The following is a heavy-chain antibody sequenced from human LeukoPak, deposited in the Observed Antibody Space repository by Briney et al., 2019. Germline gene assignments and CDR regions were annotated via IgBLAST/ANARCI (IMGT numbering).Heavy chain of an antibody. CDR2: IYYSGST. J-gene: IGHJ4*02. V-gene: IGHV4-59*12. CDR3: ARDIVVVPAAMLDY. Sequence: PSETLSLTCTVSGGSISSYYWSWIRQPPGKGLEWIGYIYYSGSTNYNPSLKSRVTISVDTSKNQFSLKLSSVTAADTAVYYCARDIVVVPAAMLDYWGQGTLVTVSS. D-gene: IGHD2-2*01. CDR1: GGSISSYY.